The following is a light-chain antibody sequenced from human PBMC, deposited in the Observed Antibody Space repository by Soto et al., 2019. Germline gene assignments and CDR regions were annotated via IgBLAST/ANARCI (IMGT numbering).Light chain of an antibody. J-gene: IGLJ1*01. CDR2: EVT. Sequence: QSALTQPASVSGSPGQSITISCTGTSSDVGGYNHVSWYQIHPGKAPKLIIYEVTSRPSGVSYRLSGSKSGNSASLTISGLQAEDEADYYCSSYASSSSYVFGGGTKVT. CDR3: SSYASSSSYV. CDR1: SSDVGGYNH. V-gene: IGLV2-14*01.